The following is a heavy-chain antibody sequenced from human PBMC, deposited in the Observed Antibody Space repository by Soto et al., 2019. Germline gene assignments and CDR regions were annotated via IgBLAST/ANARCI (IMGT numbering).Heavy chain of an antibody. CDR1: GFTFDDYG. CDR3: VKDESINWYSGHFRH. Sequence: GGSLRLCCAASGFTFDDYGMHGVRQVAAKGLEWVSGINWNSGSIGYADSVKGRFAISRDNAKNSLHLQMNSLRAEETAFYYCVKDESINWYSGHFRHWGQGTLVTVSS. J-gene: IGHJ1*01. CDR2: INWNSGSI. D-gene: IGHD6-13*01. V-gene: IGHV3-9*01.